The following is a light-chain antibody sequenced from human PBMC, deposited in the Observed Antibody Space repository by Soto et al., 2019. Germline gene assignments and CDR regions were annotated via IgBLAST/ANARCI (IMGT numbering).Light chain of an antibody. J-gene: IGKJ4*01. CDR3: QQYHNWTLT. CDR2: GAS. V-gene: IGKV3-15*01. Sequence: EIGMTQSPATLSVSPGERATLSCRASQSVSSNLAWYQQKPGQAPRLLIYGASTRATGIPARFSGSGSGTEFTLTISSLQSEDFAIYYCQQYHNWTLTLSGGTKVEIK. CDR1: QSVSSN.